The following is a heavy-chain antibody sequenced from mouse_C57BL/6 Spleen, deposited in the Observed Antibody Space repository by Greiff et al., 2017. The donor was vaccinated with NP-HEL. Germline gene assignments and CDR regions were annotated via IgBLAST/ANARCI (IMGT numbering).Heavy chain of an antibody. D-gene: IGHD1-1*01. Sequence: VQLQQSGAELVRPGASVKLSCKASGYTFTDYYINWVKQRPGQGLEWIARIYPGSGNTYYNEKFKGKATLTAEKSSSTAYMQLSSLTSEDSAVYFCARSNYYYGSRGAMDYWGQGTSVTVSS. CDR2: IYPGSGNT. V-gene: IGHV1-76*01. CDR3: ARSNYYYGSRGAMDY. J-gene: IGHJ4*01. CDR1: GYTFTDYY.